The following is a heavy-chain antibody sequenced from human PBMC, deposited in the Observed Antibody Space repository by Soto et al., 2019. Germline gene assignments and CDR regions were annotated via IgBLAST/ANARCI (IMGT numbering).Heavy chain of an antibody. CDR3: ARDKGSAHHYGMDV. Sequence: QVQLQESGPGLVKPSQTLSLTCTVSGGSISSGGYYWSWIRQHPGKGLEWIGYIYYSGSTYYNPSLKSRVTISVVTSKNQFSLKLSSVTAADTAVYYCARDKGSAHHYGMDVWGQGTTVTVSS. CDR1: GGSISSGGYY. J-gene: IGHJ6*02. V-gene: IGHV4-31*03. CDR2: IYYSGST.